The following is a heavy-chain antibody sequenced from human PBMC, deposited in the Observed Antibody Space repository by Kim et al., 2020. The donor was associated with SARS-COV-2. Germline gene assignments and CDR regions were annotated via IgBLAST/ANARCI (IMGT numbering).Heavy chain of an antibody. CDR2: ISSSSSTI. D-gene: IGHD3-3*01. CDR3: ARERGGFVLRFLEGGRRDYYGMDV. Sequence: GGSLRLSCAASGFTFSSYSMNWVRQAPGKGLEWVSYISSSSSTIYYADSVKGRFTISRDNAKNSLYLQMNSLRDEDTAVYYCARERGGFVLRFLEGGRRDYYGMDVWGQGTTVTVSS. V-gene: IGHV3-48*02. J-gene: IGHJ6*02. CDR1: GFTFSSYS.